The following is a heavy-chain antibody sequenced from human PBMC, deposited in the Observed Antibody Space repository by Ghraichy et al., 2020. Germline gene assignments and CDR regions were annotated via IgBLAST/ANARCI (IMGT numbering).Heavy chain of an antibody. Sequence: LSLTCAASGFTFSSYAMSWVRQAPGKGLEWVSAISGSGGSTYYAVSVKGRFTISRDNSKNTLYLQMNSLRAEDTAVYYCAKDRDYDYVWGSYRQNYFDYWGQGTLVTVSS. CDR2: ISGSGGST. J-gene: IGHJ4*02. CDR3: AKDRDYDYVWGSYRQNYFDY. V-gene: IGHV3-23*01. CDR1: GFTFSSYA. D-gene: IGHD3-16*02.